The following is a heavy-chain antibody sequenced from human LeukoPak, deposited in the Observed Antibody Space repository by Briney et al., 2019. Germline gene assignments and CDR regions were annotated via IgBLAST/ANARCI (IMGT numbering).Heavy chain of an antibody. CDR3: GRIASYQLLPFDY. V-gene: IGHV3-21*01. D-gene: IGHD2-2*01. CDR1: GFTFSSYR. J-gene: IGHJ4*02. Sequence: GGSLRLSCAASGFTFSSYRMNWVRQAPGKGLESVSSISSSSSYIYYADSVKGRFTISRDNAKNSLYLQMNSLIAEDTAVYYCGRIASYQLLPFDYWGQGTLVTVSS. CDR2: ISSSSSYI.